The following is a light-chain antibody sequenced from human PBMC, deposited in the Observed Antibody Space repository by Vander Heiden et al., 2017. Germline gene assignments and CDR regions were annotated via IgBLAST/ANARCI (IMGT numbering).Light chain of an antibody. CDR3: CSHAGSSTYV. CDR2: EVS. V-gene: IGLV2-23*02. Sequence: QSALTPPASVSGSPGQPITISCTGTSSDVGSYNLVSWYQQHPGKAPKLMIYEVSKRPSGVSNRFSGSKSGNTASLTISGLQAEDEADYYCCSHAGSSTYVFGTGTKVTVL. CDR1: SSDVGSYNL. J-gene: IGLJ1*01.